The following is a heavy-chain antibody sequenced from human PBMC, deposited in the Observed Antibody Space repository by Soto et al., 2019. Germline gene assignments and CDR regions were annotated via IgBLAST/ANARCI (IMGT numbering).Heavy chain of an antibody. CDR3: ARDDSNYPGRYGMDV. D-gene: IGHD4-4*01. Sequence: QVQLVQSGAEVKKPGSSVRVSCKAPGGTFGTYAINWVRQAPGQGLEWMGRIIPILGTAKYAQMFQGRVTITADESTSTAYMELSSLRSEDRAVYYCARDDSNYPGRYGMDVWGQGTTVTVSS. V-gene: IGHV1-69*11. CDR2: IIPILGTA. CDR1: GGTFGTYA. J-gene: IGHJ6*02.